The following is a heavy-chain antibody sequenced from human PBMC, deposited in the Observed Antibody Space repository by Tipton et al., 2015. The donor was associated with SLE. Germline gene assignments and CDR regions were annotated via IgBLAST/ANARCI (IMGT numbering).Heavy chain of an antibody. CDR1: GFTFTSYG. V-gene: IGHV3-30*02. CDR2: IRYDGANK. Sequence: SLRLSCTASGFTFTSYGMHWVRQAPGKGLEWLAFIRYDGANKYYADSVKGRFTISRDNSKNTLYLQMNSLRAEDTAVYYCAKGVGEPYFDYYMDVWGKGTTVTVSS. D-gene: IGHD3-10*01. CDR3: AKGVGEPYFDYYMDV. J-gene: IGHJ6*03.